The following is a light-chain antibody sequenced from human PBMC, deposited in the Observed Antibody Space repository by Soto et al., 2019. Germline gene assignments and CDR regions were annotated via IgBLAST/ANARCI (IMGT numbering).Light chain of an antibody. Sequence: EIVLTQSPGTLSLSPGERATLSCRASQSVSSYLAWYQQKPGQAPRLLIYDASNRATGIPARFSGSGSGTDFTLTISSLEPEDFAVYYCQQHISWPLTFGGGTKVDNK. CDR2: DAS. V-gene: IGKV3-11*01. CDR3: QQHISWPLT. J-gene: IGKJ4*01. CDR1: QSVSSY.